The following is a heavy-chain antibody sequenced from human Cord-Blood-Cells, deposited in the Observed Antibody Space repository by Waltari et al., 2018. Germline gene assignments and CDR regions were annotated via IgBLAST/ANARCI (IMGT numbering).Heavy chain of an antibody. V-gene: IGHV3-48*03. CDR2: IRSSGSTI. J-gene: IGHJ3*02. Sequence: EVQLVESGGGLVQPGGCLRLSCAASGFTSSSYEMNWVRQAPGKGLEWVSYIRSSGSTIYYADAVKCRFTISGNNAKNSLYRQMNSLRGEDTAVYYCARGGGELLGDTGAFDIWGQGTMVTVSS. CDR1: GFTSSSYE. D-gene: IGHD1-26*01. CDR3: ARGGGELLGDTGAFDI.